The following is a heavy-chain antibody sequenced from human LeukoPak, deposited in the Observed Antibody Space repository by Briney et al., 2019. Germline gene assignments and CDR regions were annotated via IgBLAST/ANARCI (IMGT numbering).Heavy chain of an antibody. CDR3: AKSLYPDAFDI. V-gene: IGHV3-30*02. CDR1: GFTFRSHD. Sequence: PGGSLRLSCAASGFTFRSHDMHWVRQAPGKGLEWVTFVRFDGSDKNYADSVKGRFTISRDNSKNTLSLQMISLTAEDTAVYYCAKSLYPDAFDIWGQGTMVTVS. CDR2: VRFDGSDK. J-gene: IGHJ3*02. D-gene: IGHD2-8*01.